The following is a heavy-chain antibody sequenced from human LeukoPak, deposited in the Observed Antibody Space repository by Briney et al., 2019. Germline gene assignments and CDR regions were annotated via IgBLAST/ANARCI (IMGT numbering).Heavy chain of an antibody. D-gene: IGHD6-19*01. Sequence: PGGSLRLSCAASGFTFDDYAMHWVRQAPGKGLEWVSGISWNSGSIGYADSVKGRFTISRDNAKNSLYLQMNSLRAEDTAVYYCARGAWQWLVTGAYYFDYWGQGTLVTVSS. J-gene: IGHJ4*02. CDR3: ARGAWQWLVTGAYYFDY. CDR2: ISWNSGSI. V-gene: IGHV3-9*01. CDR1: GFTFDDYA.